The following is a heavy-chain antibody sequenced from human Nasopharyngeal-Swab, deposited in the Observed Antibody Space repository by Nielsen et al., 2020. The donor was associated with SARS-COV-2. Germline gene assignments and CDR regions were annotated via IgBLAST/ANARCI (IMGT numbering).Heavy chain of an antibody. CDR2: INHSGST. D-gene: IGHD6-13*01. V-gene: IGHV4-34*01. J-gene: IGHJ2*01. CDR1: GGSFSGYY. Sequence: WGSLRLSCAVYGGSFSGYYWSWIRQPPGKGLEWIGEINHSGSTNYNPSLKSRVTISVDTSKNQFSLKLSSVTAADTAVYYCARGRYSSSWYGLIWYFDLWGRGTLVTVSS. CDR3: ARGRYSSSWYGLIWYFDL.